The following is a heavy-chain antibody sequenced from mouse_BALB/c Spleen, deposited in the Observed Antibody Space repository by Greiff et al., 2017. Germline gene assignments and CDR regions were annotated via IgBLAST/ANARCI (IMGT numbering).Heavy chain of an antibody. J-gene: IGHJ2*01. V-gene: IGHV1-69*02. CDR1: GYTFTSYW. D-gene: IGHD2-4*01. Sequence: QVQLQQPGAELVKPGASVKLSCKASGYTFTSYWMHWVKQRPGQGLEWIGEIDPSDSYTNYNQKFKGKATLTVDKSSSTAYMQLSSLTSEDSAVYYCARKTMIPYYFDYWGQGTTLTVSS. CDR2: IDPSDSYT. CDR3: ARKTMIPYYFDY.